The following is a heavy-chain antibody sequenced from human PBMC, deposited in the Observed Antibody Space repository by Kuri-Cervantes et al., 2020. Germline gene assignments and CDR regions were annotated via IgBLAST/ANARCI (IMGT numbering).Heavy chain of an antibody. Sequence: SVKVSCKASGGTFSSYSISWVRQAPGQGLEWMGGIIPIFGTANYAQKFQGRVTITADESMSTAYMELSSLRSEDTAVYYCARVDPKLAHWGFDYWGQGTLVTVSS. CDR1: GGTFSSYS. J-gene: IGHJ4*02. V-gene: IGHV1-69*13. CDR2: IIPIFGTA. CDR3: ARVDPKLAHWGFDY. D-gene: IGHD7-27*01.